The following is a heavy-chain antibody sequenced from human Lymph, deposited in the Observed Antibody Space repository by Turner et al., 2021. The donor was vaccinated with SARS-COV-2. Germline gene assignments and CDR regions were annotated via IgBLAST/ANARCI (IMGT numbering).Heavy chain of an antibody. V-gene: IGHV3-21*01. CDR3: ARDIPTTADYFDY. CDR2: ISSSSSYI. D-gene: IGHD4-17*01. CDR1: GFTFSTYS. J-gene: IGHJ4*02. Sequence: EVPLVESGGGLVKPGGSLSLSCAASGFTFSTYSMNWVRQAPGKGLEWISSISSSSSYIYYADSVKGRFTISRDDAKNSLYLQMNSLRAEDTAVYYCARDIPTTADYFDYWGQGTLVTVSS.